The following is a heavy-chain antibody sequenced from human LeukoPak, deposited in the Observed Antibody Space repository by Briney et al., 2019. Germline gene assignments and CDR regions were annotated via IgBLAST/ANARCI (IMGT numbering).Heavy chain of an antibody. Sequence: GPLRLSCAASGFTFSSYAMTWVRQAPGKGLEWVSAISGSGGNTKYADSVKGRFTMSRDNSMNTQYLHMNSLRAEDTAVYYCATFGSGSRGANSFDYWGQGTLVTVSS. D-gene: IGHD3-10*01. CDR1: GFTFSSYA. CDR2: ISGSGGNT. V-gene: IGHV3-23*01. CDR3: ATFGSGSRGANSFDY. J-gene: IGHJ4*02.